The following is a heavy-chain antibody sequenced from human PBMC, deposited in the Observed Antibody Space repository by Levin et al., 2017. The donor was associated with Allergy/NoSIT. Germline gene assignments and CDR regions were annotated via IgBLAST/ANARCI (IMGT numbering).Heavy chain of an antibody. D-gene: IGHD1-26*01. V-gene: IGHV3-30*18. CDR1: GFTFSSYG. CDR3: AKDGDLGARGLDY. Sequence: GGSLRLSCAASGFTFSSYGMHWVRQAPGKGLEWVAVISYDGSNKYYADSVKGRFTISRDNSKNTLYLQMNSLRAEDTAVYYCAKDGDLGARGLDYWGQGTLVTVSS. CDR2: ISYDGSNK. J-gene: IGHJ4*02.